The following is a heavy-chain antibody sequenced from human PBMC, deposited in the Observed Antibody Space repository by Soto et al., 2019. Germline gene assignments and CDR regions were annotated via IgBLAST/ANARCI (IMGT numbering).Heavy chain of an antibody. J-gene: IGHJ4*02. V-gene: IGHV3-23*01. D-gene: IGHD3-22*01. CDR2: ISGSGGST. Sequence: XGSLRLSCSASGFTFSSYAMSWVRQAPGKGLEWVSAISGSGGSTYYADSVKGRFTISRDNSKNTLYLQMNSLRAEDTAVYYCAKVDPPDSSGYCCADYSGQGTLVTVSS. CDR1: GFTFSSYA. CDR3: AKVDPPDSSGYCCADY.